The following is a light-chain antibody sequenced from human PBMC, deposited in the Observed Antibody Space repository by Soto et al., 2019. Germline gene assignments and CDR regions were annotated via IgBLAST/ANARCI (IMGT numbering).Light chain of an antibody. CDR2: HAS. J-gene: IGKJ5*01. Sequence: IHMTQSPSTLPASVGDRVTITCRASQSISNWLAWYQQKPGTAPKLLIYHASTLESGVPSRFSGRGSGTDFTLTISSLQPEDFAAYYSQQRYSTTRITCGQGTRLELK. CDR3: QQRYSTTRIT. CDR1: QSISNW. V-gene: IGKV1-5*01.